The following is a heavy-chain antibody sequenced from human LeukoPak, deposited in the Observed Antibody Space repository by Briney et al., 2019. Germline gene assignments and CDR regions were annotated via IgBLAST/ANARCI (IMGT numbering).Heavy chain of an antibody. D-gene: IGHD5-18*01. CDR1: GESFSGYY. V-gene: IGHV4-34*01. Sequence: SETLSLTCAVYGESFSGYYWSWIRQPPGKGLEWIGEINHSGGTNYNPSLKSRVTISVDTSKNQFSLKLSSVTAADTAVYYCARGGRYSYGYYFRNWFDPWGQGTLVTVSS. CDR2: INHSGGT. J-gene: IGHJ5*02. CDR3: ARGGRYSYGYYFRNWFDP.